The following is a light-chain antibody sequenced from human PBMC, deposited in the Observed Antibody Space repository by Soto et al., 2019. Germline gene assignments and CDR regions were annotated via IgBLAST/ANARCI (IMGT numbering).Light chain of an antibody. Sequence: IQMTQSPSSLSASVGDRVTITCRSSQSISCYLNWYQQKQGRAPRLLIYCTSTLQSGVPSKFSGSASGTDFTLTISSLQPEDFATYYCQQSYSTPWTFGQGTKVDI. CDR1: QSISCY. CDR2: CTS. CDR3: QQSYSTPWT. J-gene: IGKJ1*01. V-gene: IGKV1-39*01.